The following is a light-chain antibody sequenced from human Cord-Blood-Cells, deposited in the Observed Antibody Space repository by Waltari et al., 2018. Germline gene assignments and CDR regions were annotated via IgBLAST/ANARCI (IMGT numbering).Light chain of an antibody. CDR3: QQYDNLLALT. CDR2: YAS. CDR1: PDISNY. Sequence: DIQLTQSPSSLSSSVGDRVTITCHASPDISNYLNWYQQKPRKAPKLLIYYASNSETGVPSTFSGSGSGTDFTFTISSLQPEDIATYYCQQYDNLLALTFGGGTKVEIK. V-gene: IGKV1-33*01. J-gene: IGKJ4*01.